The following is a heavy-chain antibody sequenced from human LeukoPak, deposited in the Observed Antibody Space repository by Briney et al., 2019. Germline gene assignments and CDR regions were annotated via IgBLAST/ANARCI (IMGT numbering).Heavy chain of an antibody. CDR1: GYTFTSYD. CDR2: MYPNSGNT. CDR3: AKEQYTSATIHFDY. J-gene: IGHJ4*02. D-gene: IGHD6-25*01. V-gene: IGHV1-8*01. Sequence: ASVKVSCKASGYTFTSYDINWVRQATGQGLEWMGWMYPNSGNTGYAQKFQGRVTMTRNTSISTAYMELSSLRAEDTAVYYCAKEQYTSATIHFDYWGQGTLVTVSS.